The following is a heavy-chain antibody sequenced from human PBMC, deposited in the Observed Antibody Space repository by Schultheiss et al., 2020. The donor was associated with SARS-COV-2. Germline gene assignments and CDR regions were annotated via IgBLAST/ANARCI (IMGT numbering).Heavy chain of an antibody. CDR2: IYHSGST. Sequence: SETLSLTCAVSGGSISSSNWWSWVRQPPGKGLEWIGEIYHSGSTNYNPSLKSRVTISVDKSKNQFSLKLSSVTAADTAVYYCASLDYYDSSGYFGYWGQGTLVTVSS. D-gene: IGHD3-22*01. J-gene: IGHJ4*02. CDR3: ASLDYYDSSGYFGY. CDR1: GGSISSSNW. V-gene: IGHV4-4*02.